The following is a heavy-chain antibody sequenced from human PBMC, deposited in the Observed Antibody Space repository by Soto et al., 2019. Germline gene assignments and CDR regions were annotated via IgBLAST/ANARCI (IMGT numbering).Heavy chain of an antibody. J-gene: IGHJ5*02. V-gene: IGHV4-31*03. Sequence: QVQLQESGPGLVKPSQTLSLTCTVSGGSISSGGYYWSWIRQHPGKGLEWIGYIYYSGSTYYNPSLRVRVTISVDTSKNQFSLKRSSVTAADTAVYYCARVGGINWFDPWGQGTLVTVSS. CDR3: ARVGGINWFDP. CDR2: IYYSGST. D-gene: IGHD3-16*01. CDR1: GGSISSGGYY.